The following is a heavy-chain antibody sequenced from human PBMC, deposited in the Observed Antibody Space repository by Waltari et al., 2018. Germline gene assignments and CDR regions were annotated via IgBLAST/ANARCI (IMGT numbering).Heavy chain of an antibody. Sequence: EVQLVESGGGLVQPGGSLRLSCSGSGFTFSNSWMRWVRQAPGGGLEWVGSIKQDGGEKYYVDSMKGRFTISRDNDSNSLFLQMDSLRVEDTAVYYCARGVTTVECWGQGALVTVSS. CDR1: GFTFSNSW. CDR2: IKQDGGEK. CDR3: ARGVTTVEC. D-gene: IGHD2-21*02. V-gene: IGHV3-7*04. J-gene: IGHJ4*02.